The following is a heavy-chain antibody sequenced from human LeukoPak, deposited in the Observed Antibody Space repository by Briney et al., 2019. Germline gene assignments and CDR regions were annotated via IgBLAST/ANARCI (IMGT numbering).Heavy chain of an antibody. CDR1: GFTFDDYG. Sequence: GGSLRLSCAASGFTFDDYGMSWVRQAPGKGLEWVSGINWNGGSTGYADSVKGRFTISRDNAKNSLYLQMNSLRAEDTAVYYCARDYYYYDSSGYYYWFDPWGQGTLVTVSS. V-gene: IGHV3-20*04. CDR3: ARDYYYYDSSGYYYWFDP. D-gene: IGHD3-22*01. CDR2: INWNGGST. J-gene: IGHJ5*02.